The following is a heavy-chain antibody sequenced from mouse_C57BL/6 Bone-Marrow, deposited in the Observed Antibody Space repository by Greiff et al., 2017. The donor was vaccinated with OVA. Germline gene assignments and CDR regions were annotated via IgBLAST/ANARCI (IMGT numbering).Heavy chain of an antibody. Sequence: VKLQESGAELVRPGASVKLSCKASGYTFTDYYINWVKQRPGQGLEWIARIYPGSGNTYYNEKFKGKATLTAEKSSSTAYLQLSSLTSEDSAVNCCARGPNAFYYNGSSYDYSYFDVWGTGTAVTVSS. CDR2: IYPGSGNT. CDR1: GYTFTDYY. J-gene: IGHJ1*03. CDR3: ARGPNAFYYNGSSYDYSYFDV. D-gene: IGHD1-1*01. V-gene: IGHV1-76*01.